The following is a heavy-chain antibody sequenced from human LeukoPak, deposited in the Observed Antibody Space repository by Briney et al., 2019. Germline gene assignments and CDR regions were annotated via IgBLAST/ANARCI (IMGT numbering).Heavy chain of an antibody. Sequence: GGSLRLSCAASGFTFSSYGMHWVRQAPGKGLEWVAVISYDGSNKYYADSVKGRFTISRDNSKNTLYLQMNSLRAEDTAVYYCAKVSLRGHMDVWGKGTTVTVSS. CDR1: GFTFSSYG. CDR3: AKVSLRGHMDV. V-gene: IGHV3-30*18. CDR2: ISYDGSNK. J-gene: IGHJ6*03.